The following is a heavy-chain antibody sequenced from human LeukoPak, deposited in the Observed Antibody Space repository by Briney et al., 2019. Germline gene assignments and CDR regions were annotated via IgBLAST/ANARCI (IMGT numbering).Heavy chain of an antibody. Sequence: GGSLRLSCAASGFTFSSYEMNWVRQAPGKGLEWVSYISSSGSTIYYADSVKGRFTTSRDNAKNSLYLQMNSLRAEDTAVYYCARGLIGSSWYQFDYWGQGTLVTVSS. CDR1: GFTFSSYE. J-gene: IGHJ4*02. D-gene: IGHD6-13*01. CDR3: ARGLIGSSWYQFDY. CDR2: ISSSGSTI. V-gene: IGHV3-48*03.